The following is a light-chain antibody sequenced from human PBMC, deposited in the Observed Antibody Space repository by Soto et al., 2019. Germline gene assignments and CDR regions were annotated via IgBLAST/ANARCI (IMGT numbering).Light chain of an antibody. V-gene: IGKV3-20*01. CDR3: QQFDGSPET. Sequence: EIVLTQSPGTLSLSPGERATLSCRASQSVSSSYLAWYQQQPDQAPRLLIYGATTRAPGIPDRFSGSGSGTDFTLTSNRLEPEDFAVYYCQQFDGSPETFGQGTKLDIK. J-gene: IGKJ2*01. CDR2: GAT. CDR1: QSVSSSY.